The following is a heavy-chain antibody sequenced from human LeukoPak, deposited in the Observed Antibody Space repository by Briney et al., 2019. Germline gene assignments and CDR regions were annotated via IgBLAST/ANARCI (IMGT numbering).Heavy chain of an antibody. D-gene: IGHD6-6*01. Sequence: GGSLRLSCAASGFTFSSYAMSWVRQAPGKGLEWISAISGSGGSTYYADSVKGRFTISRDNSKNTLYLQMNSLRAEDTAVYYCAKDPEYSSSSLDYWGQGTLVTVSS. CDR3: AKDPEYSSSSLDY. V-gene: IGHV3-23*01. CDR1: GFTFSSYA. J-gene: IGHJ4*02. CDR2: ISGSGGST.